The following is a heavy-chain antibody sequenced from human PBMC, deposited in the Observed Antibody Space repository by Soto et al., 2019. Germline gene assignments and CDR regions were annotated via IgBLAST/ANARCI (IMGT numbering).Heavy chain of an antibody. CDR1: GGTYSSYA. D-gene: IGHD3-3*01. J-gene: IGHJ4*01. Sequence: RLSWTASGGTYSSYALCWVRQAPGKGLEWVSAISGSGGSTYYADSVKGRFTISRDNSKNTLYLQMNSLRAEDTAVYYCAKFFDFWSGPFDDWG. CDR3: AKFFDFWSGPFDD. CDR2: ISGSGGST. V-gene: IGHV3-23*01.